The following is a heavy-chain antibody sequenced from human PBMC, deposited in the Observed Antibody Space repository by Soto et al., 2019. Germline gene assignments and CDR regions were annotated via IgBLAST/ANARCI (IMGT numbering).Heavy chain of an antibody. CDR3: ARDLVCYGSGSYYNVLSRPAYYFDY. V-gene: IGHV3-33*01. CDR1: GFTFSSYG. D-gene: IGHD3-10*01. J-gene: IGHJ4*02. CDR2: IWYDGSHK. Sequence: QVQLVESGGGVVQPGRSLRLSCAASGFTFSSYGMHWVRQAPGKGLEWVAVIWYDGSHKYYADSVKGRFTISRDNSKNTLYLQMNSLRAEDTAVYYCARDLVCYGSGSYYNVLSRPAYYFDYWGQGTLVTVSS.